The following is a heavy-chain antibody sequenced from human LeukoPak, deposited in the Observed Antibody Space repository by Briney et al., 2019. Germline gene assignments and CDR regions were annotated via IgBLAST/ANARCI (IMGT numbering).Heavy chain of an antibody. CDR1: GYTFISYY. CDR3: ARDYYDSSGYYRSYYYYGMDV. V-gene: IGHV1-46*01. Sequence: ASVKVSCKASGYTFISYYMHWVRQAPGQGLEWMGIINPGGGSTTYAQKFQGRVTMTRDTSTSTVYMELSSLRSEDTAVYYCARDYYDSSGYYRSYYYYGMDVWGQGTTVTVSS. CDR2: INPGGGST. D-gene: IGHD3-22*01. J-gene: IGHJ6*02.